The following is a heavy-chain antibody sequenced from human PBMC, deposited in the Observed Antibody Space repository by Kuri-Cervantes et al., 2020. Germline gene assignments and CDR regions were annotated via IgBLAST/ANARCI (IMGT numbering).Heavy chain of an antibody. Sequence: GGSLRLSCAASGFTFSSYSMNWVRQAPGKGLEWVSVIYSGGSTYYADSVKGRFTISRDNSKNTLYLQMNSLRAEDTAVYYCARRRSPYGTGSDYWGQGTLVTVSS. J-gene: IGHJ4*02. CDR3: ARRRSPYGTGSDY. V-gene: IGHV3-66*01. D-gene: IGHD1-14*01. CDR1: GFTFSSYS. CDR2: IYSGGST.